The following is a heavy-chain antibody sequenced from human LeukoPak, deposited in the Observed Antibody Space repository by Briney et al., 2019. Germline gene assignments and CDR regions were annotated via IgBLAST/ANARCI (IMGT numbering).Heavy chain of an antibody. V-gene: IGHV3-48*03. CDR3: AKDKVEMAAITVVFDY. CDR1: GFTFSSYE. J-gene: IGHJ4*02. Sequence: GGSLRLSCAVSGFTFSSYEMNWVRQAPGKGLEWVSYISSSGSTIYYADSVKGRFTISRDNAKNSLYLQMNSLRAEDTALYYCAKDKVEMAAITVVFDYWGQGTLVTVSS. CDR2: ISSSGSTI. D-gene: IGHD5-24*01.